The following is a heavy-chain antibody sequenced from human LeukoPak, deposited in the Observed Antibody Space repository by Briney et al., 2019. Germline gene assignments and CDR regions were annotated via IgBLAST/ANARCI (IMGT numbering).Heavy chain of an antibody. J-gene: IGHJ4*02. Sequence: PSETLSLTCAVSGYSISSGYYWGCIRQPPGKGLEWIGSVYRSGSTYYNPSLKSRVTISVDTSKNQFSLKLRSVTASDTAVYYCARDVSGDYDTFDYWGQGTLVTVSS. D-gene: IGHD3-22*01. CDR3: ARDVSGDYDTFDY. CDR2: VYRSGST. V-gene: IGHV4-38-2*02. CDR1: GYSISSGYY.